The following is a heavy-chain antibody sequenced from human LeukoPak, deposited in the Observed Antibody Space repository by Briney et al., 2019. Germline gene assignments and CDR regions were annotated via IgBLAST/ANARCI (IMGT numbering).Heavy chain of an antibody. CDR3: ASELAGYCSSTSCYTDV. CDR2: INPNSGGT. D-gene: IGHD2-2*02. V-gene: IGHV1-2*02. Sequence: ASVKVSCKTSGYTFTGYYMHWVRQAPGQGLEWMGWINPNSGGTNYARKFQGRVTMTRDTSISTAYMELSRLRSDDTAVYYCASELAGYCSSTSCYTDVWGKGTTVTVSS. J-gene: IGHJ6*04. CDR1: GYTFTGYY.